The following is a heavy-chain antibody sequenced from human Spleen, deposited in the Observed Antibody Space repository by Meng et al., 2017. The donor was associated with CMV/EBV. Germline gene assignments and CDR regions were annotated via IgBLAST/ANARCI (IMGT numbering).Heavy chain of an antibody. D-gene: IGHD4-17*01. CDR2: IHSGGST. CDR1: GFIVSNNY. Sequence: GESLKISCAASGFIVSNNYMSWVRQAPGKGLEWVSIIHSGGSTYYADSVKGRFTISRDNFKNTLYLQMNSLRAEDAALYYCVRVADFGDYGDFWGQGILVTVS. CDR3: VRVADFGDYGDF. J-gene: IGHJ4*02. V-gene: IGHV3-66*01.